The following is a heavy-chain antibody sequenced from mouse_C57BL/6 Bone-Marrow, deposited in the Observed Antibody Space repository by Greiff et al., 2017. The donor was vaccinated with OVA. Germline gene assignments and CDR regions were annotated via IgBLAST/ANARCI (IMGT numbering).Heavy chain of an antibody. CDR1: GYSITSGYY. CDR2: ISYDGSN. V-gene: IGHV3-6*01. CDR3: AREGYDYGYYYAMDY. Sequence: EVQRVESGPGLVKPSQSLSLTCSVTGYSITSGYYWNWIRQFPGNKLEWMGYISYDGSNNYNPSLKNRISITRDTSKNQFFLKLNSVTTEDTATYYCAREGYDYGYYYAMDYWGQGTSVTVSS. D-gene: IGHD2-4*01. J-gene: IGHJ4*01.